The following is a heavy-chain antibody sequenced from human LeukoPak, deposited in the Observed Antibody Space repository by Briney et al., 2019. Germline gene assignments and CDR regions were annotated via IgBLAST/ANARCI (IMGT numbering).Heavy chain of an antibody. J-gene: IGHJ4*02. CDR1: GGSISSSSYY. Sequence: SETLSLTCAVSGGSISSSSYYWGWIRHPRGKGLGWVGSIYYGGSTYYTPSLKSRVTISVATSKNQFSLKRISVTAAPTAVYYCARHMGLVPIFDYSGQRTLVTASS. V-gene: IGHV4-39*01. CDR2: IYYGGST. D-gene: IGHD3-10*01. CDR3: ARHMGLVPIFDY.